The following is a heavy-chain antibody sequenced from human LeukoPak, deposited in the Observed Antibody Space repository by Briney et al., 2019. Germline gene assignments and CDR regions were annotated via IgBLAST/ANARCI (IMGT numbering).Heavy chain of an antibody. J-gene: IGHJ4*02. CDR2: IKQDSSAI. CDR3: ARWSYSSGWFIDY. Sequence: PGGSLRLSCAASGFTFSSNFMTWVRQAPGRGLEWVANIKQDSSAIAYAGSLKGRFTVSRDNAKNSLYLQMNSLRAEDTAVYYCARWSYSSGWFIDYWGQGILVTVSS. D-gene: IGHD6-19*01. V-gene: IGHV3-7*01. CDR1: GFTFSSNF.